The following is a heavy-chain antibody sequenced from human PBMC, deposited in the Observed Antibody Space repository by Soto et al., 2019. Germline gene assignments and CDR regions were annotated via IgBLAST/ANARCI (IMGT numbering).Heavy chain of an antibody. CDR1: GFSLSTSGVG. J-gene: IGHJ4*02. D-gene: IGHD2-15*01. CDR2: IYWDDVQ. Sequence: QITLKESGPTLVKPTQTLTLTCTISGFSLSTSGVGVGWIRQPPGKSLEWLALIYWDDVQRYSPSLKTRLTITKDKSRSQVVLTMTNMDPVDTATYYCAHSPCSGGTCYLFDYWGQGTLVTVSS. V-gene: IGHV2-5*02. CDR3: AHSPCSGGTCYLFDY.